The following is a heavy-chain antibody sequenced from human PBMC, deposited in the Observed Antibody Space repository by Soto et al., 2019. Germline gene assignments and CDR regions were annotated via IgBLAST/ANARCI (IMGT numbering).Heavy chain of an antibody. J-gene: IGHJ4*02. V-gene: IGHV3-7*01. CDR3: AREAY. CDR1: GYSFNNYW. Sequence: GGSLRLSCVGPGYSFNNYWMSWVRQAPGKGLEWVATIGPDGSAKFYVDSVTGRFTISRDNAKKSLYLQMNSLRGEDTAMYYCAREAYWGQGTPVTVSS. CDR2: IGPDGSAK.